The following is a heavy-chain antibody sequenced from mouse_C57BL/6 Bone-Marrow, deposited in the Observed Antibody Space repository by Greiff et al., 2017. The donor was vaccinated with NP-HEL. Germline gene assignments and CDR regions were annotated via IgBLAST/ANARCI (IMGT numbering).Heavy chain of an antibody. J-gene: IGHJ1*03. V-gene: IGHV1-64*01. Sequence: QVQLKQPGAELVKPGASVKLSCKASGYTFTSYWMHWVKQRPGQGLEWIGMIHPNSGSTNYNEKFKSKATLTVDKSSSTAYMQLSSLTSEDSAVYYCARWLLSYWYFDVWGTGTTVTVSS. CDR1: GYTFTSYW. D-gene: IGHD2-3*01. CDR3: ARWLLSYWYFDV. CDR2: IHPNSGST.